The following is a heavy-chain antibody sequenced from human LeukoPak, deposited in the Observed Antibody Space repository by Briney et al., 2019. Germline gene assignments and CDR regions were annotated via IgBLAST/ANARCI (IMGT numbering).Heavy chain of an antibody. Sequence: PGGSLRLPCAASGFSISNYAMNWVRQAPGKGQEFVSAISSTGTYTYYANSVKGRFTISRDNSENTLFLQMGSLRAEDMAVYYCARDAIYDTSGYYYTDYWGQGTLVTVSS. CDR1: GFSISNYA. CDR2: ISSTGTYT. D-gene: IGHD3-22*01. J-gene: IGHJ4*02. CDR3: ARDAIYDTSGYYYTDY. V-gene: IGHV3-64*01.